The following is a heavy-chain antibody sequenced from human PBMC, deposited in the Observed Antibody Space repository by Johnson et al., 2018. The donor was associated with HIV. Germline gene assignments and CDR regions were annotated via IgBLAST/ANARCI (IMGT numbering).Heavy chain of an antibody. CDR1: GFTVSRNY. Sequence: VQLVESGGGLIQPGWSLRLSCAASGFTVSRNYMSWVRQAPGKGLEWVSVIYSGGSTYYADSVQGRFTISRDNSKNTLYLQMNSLRAEDTAVYYCARDRAWNYEGAFDIWGQGTMVTVSS. V-gene: IGHV3-53*01. J-gene: IGHJ3*02. CDR3: ARDRAWNYEGAFDI. D-gene: IGHD1-7*01. CDR2: IYSGGST.